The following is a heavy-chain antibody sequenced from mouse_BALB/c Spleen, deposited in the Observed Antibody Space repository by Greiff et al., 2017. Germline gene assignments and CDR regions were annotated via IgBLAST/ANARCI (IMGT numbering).Heavy chain of an antibody. J-gene: IGHJ4*01. CDR1: GFTFTDYY. D-gene: IGHD4-1*01. V-gene: IGHV7-3*02. CDR3: ARDGWDDAMDY. CDR2: IRNKANGYTT. Sequence: EVMLVESGGGLVQPGGSLRLSCATSGFTFTDYYMSWVRQPPGKALEWLGFIRNKANGYTTEYSASVKGRFTSSRNNSQSILYLRMNTLRAEDSATYYCARDGWDDAMDYWGQGTSVTVSS.